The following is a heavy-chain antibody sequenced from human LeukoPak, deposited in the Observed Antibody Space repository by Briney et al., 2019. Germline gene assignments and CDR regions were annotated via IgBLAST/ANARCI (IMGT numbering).Heavy chain of an antibody. CDR3: ARDLTDCSSTSCLNWFDP. V-gene: IGHV4-34*01. CDR2: INHSGST. J-gene: IGHJ5*02. CDR1: GGSFSGYY. D-gene: IGHD2-2*01. Sequence: SETLSLTCAVYGGSFSGYYWSWIRQPPGKGLEWIGEINHSGSTNYNPSLKSRVTISVDTSKNQFSLKLSSVTAADTAVYYCARDLTDCSSTSCLNWFDPWGQGTLVTVSS.